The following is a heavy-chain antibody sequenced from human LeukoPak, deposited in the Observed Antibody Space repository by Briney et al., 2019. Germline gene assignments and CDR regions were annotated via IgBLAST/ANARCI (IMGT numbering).Heavy chain of an antibody. Sequence: ASVKVSCKASRYTFTGYYMHWVRQAPGQGLEWMGWINPKSGGTNYAQKFQGRVAMTRDTFISTAYMELSRLRSDDTAVYYCRTDRYGDYGDYIDYWGQGTLVTVSS. CDR1: RYTFTGYY. CDR2: INPKSGGT. D-gene: IGHD4-17*01. V-gene: IGHV1-2*02. CDR3: RTDRYGDYGDYIDY. J-gene: IGHJ4*02.